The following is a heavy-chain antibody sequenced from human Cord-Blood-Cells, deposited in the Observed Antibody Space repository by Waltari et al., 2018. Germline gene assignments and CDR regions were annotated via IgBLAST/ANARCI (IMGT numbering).Heavy chain of an antibody. V-gene: IGHV1-18*01. CDR1: GYTFTSYG. CDR3: ARLPFLMDNWNDDVPPYFDY. D-gene: IGHD1-20*01. J-gene: IGHJ4*02. CDR2: ISAYNGNT. Sequence: QVQLVQSGAEVKKPGASVKVSCKASGYTFTSYGISWVRPAPGQGLEWMGWISAYNGNTNYAQKLQGRVTMTTDTSTSTAYMELRSLRSDDTAVYYCARLPFLMDNWNDDVPPYFDYWGQGTLVTVSS.